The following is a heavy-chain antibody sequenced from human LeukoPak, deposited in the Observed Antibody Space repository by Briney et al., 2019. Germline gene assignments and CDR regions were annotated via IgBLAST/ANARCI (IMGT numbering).Heavy chain of an antibody. CDR1: GYTFTGHY. V-gene: IGHV1-2*02. J-gene: IGHJ4*02. CDR2: ILPNSGDT. D-gene: IGHD6-13*01. CDR3: ARVFRQQLGTYLDY. Sequence: ASVKVSCKASGYTFTGHYLHWLRQAPGQGLEWMGWILPNSGDTNYAQKFQGRVTMTRDTSINTAYMDLSGLRSDDTAIYYCARVFRQQLGTYLDYWGQGTLVAVSS.